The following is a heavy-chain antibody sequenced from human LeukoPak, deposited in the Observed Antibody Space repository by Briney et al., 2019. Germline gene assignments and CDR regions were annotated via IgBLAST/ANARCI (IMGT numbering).Heavy chain of an antibody. CDR3: ARPDYGGNSEADAFDI. CDR2: TKQDGSEK. J-gene: IGHJ3*02. V-gene: IGHV3-7*01. CDR1: GFTFSSYW. Sequence: GGSLRLSCAASGFTFSSYWMSWVRQAPGKGLEWVANTKQDGSEKYYVDSVKGRLTISRDNAKNSLYLQMNSLRAEDTAVYYCARPDYGGNSEADAFDIWGQGTMVTVSS. D-gene: IGHD4-23*01.